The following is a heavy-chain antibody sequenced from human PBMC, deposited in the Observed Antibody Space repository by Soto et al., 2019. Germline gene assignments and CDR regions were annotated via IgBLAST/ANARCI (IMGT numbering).Heavy chain of an antibody. CDR3: ARDRGSIAAAAALGY. J-gene: IGHJ4*02. Sequence: QVQLVESGGGVVQPGRSLRLSCAASGFTFSSYGMHWVRQAPGKGLEWVAVIWYDGSNKYYADSVKSRFTISRDNSKNTQYLQMNSLRAEDTAVYYCARDRGSIAAAAALGYWGQGTLVTVSS. CDR1: GFTFSSYG. D-gene: IGHD6-13*01. V-gene: IGHV3-33*01. CDR2: IWYDGSNK.